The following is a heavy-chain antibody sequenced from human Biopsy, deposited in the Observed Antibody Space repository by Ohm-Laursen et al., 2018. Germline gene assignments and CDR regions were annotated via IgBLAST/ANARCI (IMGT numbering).Heavy chain of an antibody. Sequence: ASVKVSCKTSGYTFTDYSLHWVRQAPGQGLEWMGWVNPNSVATNYAQKFQGRVTMTSDTSISTAYIELRRLISDDTAVYFCARDRMVTIITLVRADTFDIWGQGTLVSVSS. CDR2: VNPNSVAT. D-gene: IGHD3-10*01. J-gene: IGHJ3*02. CDR3: ARDRMVTIITLVRADTFDI. CDR1: GYTFTDYS. V-gene: IGHV1-2*02.